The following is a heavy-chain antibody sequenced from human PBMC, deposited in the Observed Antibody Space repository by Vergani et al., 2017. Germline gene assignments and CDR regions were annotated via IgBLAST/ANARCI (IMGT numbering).Heavy chain of an antibody. CDR2: INHSGST. D-gene: IGHD3-10*01. J-gene: IGHJ5*02. CDR3: ARRHGSGSDYNQRTNWFDP. CDR1: GGSFSGYY. Sequence: QVQLQQWGAGLLKPSETLSLTCAVYGGSFSGYYWSWIRQPPGKGLEWIGEINHSGSTNYNPSLKSRVTISVDTSKNQFSLKVSSVTAADTAVYYCARRHGSGSDYNQRTNWFDPWGQGTLVTVSS. V-gene: IGHV4-34*01.